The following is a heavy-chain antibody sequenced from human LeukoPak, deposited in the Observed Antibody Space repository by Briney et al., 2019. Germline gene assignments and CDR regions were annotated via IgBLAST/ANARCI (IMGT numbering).Heavy chain of an antibody. J-gene: IGHJ4*02. D-gene: IGHD2-21*01. Sequence: GGSLRLSCAASGFTFSSYEMNWVRQAPGKGLEWVSYISSSGSTIYYADSVKGRFTISRDNSMNRLYLQMNSLRAEDTAIYYCATGAYFADWGQGTLVTVSS. CDR1: GFTFSSYE. CDR2: ISSSGSTI. CDR3: ATGAYFAD. V-gene: IGHV3-48*03.